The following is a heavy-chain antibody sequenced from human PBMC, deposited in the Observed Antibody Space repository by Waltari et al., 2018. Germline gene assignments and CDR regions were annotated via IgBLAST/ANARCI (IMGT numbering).Heavy chain of an antibody. D-gene: IGHD7-27*01. Sequence: QVQLQESGPGLVKPSQTLSLTCTVSGDSINPGTYYRNWLRPPAGKTLEWIGRAYKSGAIHYSPSLNSRVSLSIDTSKNQISLNLTSVTAADTGIYFCARDRWGYSYYYGMDVWGPGTTITVSS. CDR3: ARDRWGYSYYYGMDV. CDR1: GDSINPGTYY. J-gene: IGHJ6*02. CDR2: AYKSGAI. V-gene: IGHV4-61*02.